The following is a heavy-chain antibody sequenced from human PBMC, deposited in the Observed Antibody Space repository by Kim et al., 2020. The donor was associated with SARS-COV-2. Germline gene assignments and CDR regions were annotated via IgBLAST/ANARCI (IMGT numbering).Heavy chain of an antibody. CDR1: GYTFTGYY. V-gene: IGHV1-2*02. D-gene: IGHD6-6*01. Sequence: ASVKVSCKASGYTFTGYYMHWVRQAPGQGLEWMGWINPNSGGTNYAQKFQGRVTMTRDTSISTAYMELSRLRSDDTAVYYCARGGPLWHRDSSSPPDYWGQGTLVTVSS. CDR2: INPNSGGT. CDR3: ARGGPLWHRDSSSPPDY. J-gene: IGHJ4*02.